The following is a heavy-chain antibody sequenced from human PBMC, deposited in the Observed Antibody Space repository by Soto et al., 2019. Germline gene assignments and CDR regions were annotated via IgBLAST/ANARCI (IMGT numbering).Heavy chain of an antibody. D-gene: IGHD3-3*01. CDR3: ASDTIFGVVINNAPSEAFDI. CDR1: GYTFTSYA. Sequence: ASVKVSCKASGYTFTSYAISWVRQAPGQGLEWMGWISAYNDNTNYAQKLQGRVTMTTDTYTSTDYMELRSLRSDDTAVYYCASDTIFGVVINNAPSEAFDIWGQGTMVTVSS. CDR2: ISAYNDNT. J-gene: IGHJ3*02. V-gene: IGHV1-18*01.